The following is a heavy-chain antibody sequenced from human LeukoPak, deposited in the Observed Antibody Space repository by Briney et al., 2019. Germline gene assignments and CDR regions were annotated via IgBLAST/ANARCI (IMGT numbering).Heavy chain of an antibody. CDR2: IYPGDSDT. V-gene: IGHV5-51*01. Sequence: GESLKISCKGSGYSFTSYWIGWVRQMPGKGLEWMGIIYPGDSDTKYSPSFQGQVTISADKSISTAYLQWSSLKASDTAMYYCARQTIPDYYGSGSYYDGWGQGTLVTVPS. CDR1: GYSFTSYW. J-gene: IGHJ4*02. D-gene: IGHD3-10*01. CDR3: ARQTIPDYYGSGSYYDG.